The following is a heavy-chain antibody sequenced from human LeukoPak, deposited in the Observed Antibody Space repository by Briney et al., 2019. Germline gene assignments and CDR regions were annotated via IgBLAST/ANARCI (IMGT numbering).Heavy chain of an antibody. CDR2: ISPDGTTS. CDR3: ARGQWGLDY. J-gene: IGHJ4*02. CDR1: GFTFSDHY. D-gene: IGHD1-26*01. Sequence: RGSLRLSCAAAGFTFSDHYMTWIRQAPGKALEWVSYISPDGTTSYYADSLNGRFTVSRDNAKNSLYLQMNSLSAEDTAVYFCARGQWGLDYWGQGALVTVSS. V-gene: IGHV3-11*01.